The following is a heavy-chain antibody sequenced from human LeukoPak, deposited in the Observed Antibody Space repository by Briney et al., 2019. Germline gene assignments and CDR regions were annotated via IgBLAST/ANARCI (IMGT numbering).Heavy chain of an antibody. CDR1: EFTFSSYS. CDR3: ARDPRIAAAGRPYYYYGMDV. J-gene: IGHJ6*02. CDR2: ISSSSSYI. Sequence: PGGSLRLSCAASEFTFSSYSMNWVRQAPGKGLEWVSSISSSSSYIYYADPVKGRFTISRDNAKNSLYLQMNSLRAEDTAVYYCARDPRIAAAGRPYYYYGMDVWGQGTTVTVSS. V-gene: IGHV3-21*01. D-gene: IGHD6-13*01.